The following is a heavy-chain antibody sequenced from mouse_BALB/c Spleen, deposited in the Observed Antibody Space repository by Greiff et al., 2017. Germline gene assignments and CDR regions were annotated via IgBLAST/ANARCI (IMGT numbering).Heavy chain of an antibody. D-gene: IGHD1-1*01. CDR1: GFTFTDYY. Sequence: EVQLVESGGGLVQPGGSLRLSCATSGFTFTDYYMSWVRQPPGKALEWLGFIRNKANGYTTEYSASVKGRFTISRDNSQSILYLQMNTLRAEDSATYYCARDGYGSAMDYWGQGTSVTVSS. CDR2: IRNKANGYTT. J-gene: IGHJ4*01. V-gene: IGHV7-3*02. CDR3: ARDGYGSAMDY.